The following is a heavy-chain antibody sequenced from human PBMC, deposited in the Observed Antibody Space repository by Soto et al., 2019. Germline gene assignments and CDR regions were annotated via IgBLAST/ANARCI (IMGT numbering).Heavy chain of an antibody. CDR2: ITSNGDST. CDR1: GFDFNKYA. J-gene: IGHJ4*02. CDR3: AKDSPSYTTSPFYFDS. D-gene: IGHD2-2*02. V-gene: IGHV3-23*01. Sequence: PVGSLRLSCAAFGFDFNKYAMTWVRQAPGKGLQWVSSITSNGDSTYYADSVKGRFTTSRDNSKNTLYLQMNSSRADDTAVFYCAKDSPSYTTSPFYFDSWGQGTLVTVSS.